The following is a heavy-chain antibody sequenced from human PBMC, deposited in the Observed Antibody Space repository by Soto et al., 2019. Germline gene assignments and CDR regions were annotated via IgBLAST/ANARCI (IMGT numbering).Heavy chain of an antibody. J-gene: IGHJ3*02. V-gene: IGHV1-3*01. CDR2: INAGSGNR. Sequence: QAQLVQSGAEMKKPGASVKVSCKATGYTFSAYTMNWVRQAPGQSLECMGWINAGSGNRKYSQNFQGRVSITRDTSASTVYMELTGLTSEDTAVYYCARDTETLGPRANDALDIWGQGTMVTVSS. CDR3: ARDTETLGPRANDALDI. D-gene: IGHD3-3*02. CDR1: GYTFSAYT.